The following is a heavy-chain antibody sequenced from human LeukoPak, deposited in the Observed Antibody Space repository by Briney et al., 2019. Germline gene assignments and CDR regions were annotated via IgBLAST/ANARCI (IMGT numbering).Heavy chain of an antibody. Sequence: ASVKVSCKASGYTFTSYGISWVRQAPGQGLEWMGWINPNSGGTNYAQKFQGRVTMTRDTSISTAYMELSRLRSDDTAVYYCARGVTTVVTTNWYFDLWGRGTLVTVSS. CDR3: ARGVTTVVTTNWYFDL. J-gene: IGHJ2*01. V-gene: IGHV1-2*02. CDR1: GYTFTSYG. D-gene: IGHD4-23*01. CDR2: INPNSGGT.